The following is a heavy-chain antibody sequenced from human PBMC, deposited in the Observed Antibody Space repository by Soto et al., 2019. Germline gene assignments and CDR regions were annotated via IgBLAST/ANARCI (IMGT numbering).Heavy chain of an antibody. CDR2: IYSSGNA. CDR3: ARRIGGSSNFDN. CDR1: GDSISGTSYR. V-gene: IGHV4-39*02. J-gene: IGHJ4*02. D-gene: IGHD2-15*01. Sequence: QLQLQESGPGLVKPSETLFLTCTIPGDSISGTSYRWVWIRQAPGKGLEWLADIYSSGNAYYSPSLKSRLTISIDTSSNHFYLTLKSVTAADTAIYYCARRIGGSSNFDNWGQGTLVTVSS.